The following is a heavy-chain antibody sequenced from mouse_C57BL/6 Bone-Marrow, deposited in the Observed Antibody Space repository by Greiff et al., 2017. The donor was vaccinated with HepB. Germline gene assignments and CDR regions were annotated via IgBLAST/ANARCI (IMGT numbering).Heavy chain of an antibody. CDR3: ARGGYYSPFDY. Sequence: EVQLVESGGGLVKPGGSLKLSCAASGFTFSSYAMSWVRQTPEKRLEWVATISDGGSYTYYPDNVKGRFTISRDNAKNNLYLQMSHLQSEDTAMYYCARGGYYSPFDYWGQGTTLTVSS. D-gene: IGHD2-12*01. V-gene: IGHV5-4*01. J-gene: IGHJ2*01. CDR1: GFTFSSYA. CDR2: ISDGGSYT.